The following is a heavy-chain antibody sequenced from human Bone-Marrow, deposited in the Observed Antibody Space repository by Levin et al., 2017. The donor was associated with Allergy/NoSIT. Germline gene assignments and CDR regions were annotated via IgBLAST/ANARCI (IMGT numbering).Heavy chain of an antibody. Sequence: GESLKISCAASGFTFSSYAMSWVRQAPGTGLEWVSAISGSGGSTYYADSVKGRFTISRDNSKNTLYLQMNSLRAEDTAVYYCAKAHDSSGYYAFWRYWGQGTLVTGAS. D-gene: IGHD3-22*01. J-gene: IGHJ4*02. V-gene: IGHV3-23*01. CDR3: AKAHDSSGYYAFWRY. CDR2: ISGSGGST. CDR1: GFTFSSYA.